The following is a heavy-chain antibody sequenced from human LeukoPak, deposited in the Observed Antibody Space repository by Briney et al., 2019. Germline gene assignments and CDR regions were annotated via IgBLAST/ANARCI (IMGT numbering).Heavy chain of an antibody. CDR2: VSASTSST. CDR1: GFTFNSCA. J-gene: IGHJ4*02. D-gene: IGHD3-22*01. CDR3: AKDYGDDSRNYFDN. Sequence: GGSLRLSCAASGFTFNSCAMSWARRAPGKGLEWVTGVSASTSSTYYADSVKGRFTISRDYSKNTLYLQMNSLRAEDTAVYYCAKDYGDDSRNYFDNWGQGTLVTVSS. V-gene: IGHV3-23*01.